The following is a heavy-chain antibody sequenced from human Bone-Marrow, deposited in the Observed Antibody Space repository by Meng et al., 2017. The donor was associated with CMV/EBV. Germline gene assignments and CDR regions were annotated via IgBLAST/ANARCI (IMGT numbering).Heavy chain of an antibody. CDR2: INSDGSST. Sequence: GESLKISCAASGFTVSSNYMSWVRQAPGKGLVWVSRINSDGSSTSYADSVKGRFTISRDNAKNSLYLQMNSLRAEDTAVYYCARSVLMVYAILDYYYGMDVWGQGTTVTVSS. CDR1: GFTVSSNY. V-gene: IGHV3-74*01. CDR3: ARSVLMVYAILDYYYGMDV. J-gene: IGHJ6*02. D-gene: IGHD2-8*01.